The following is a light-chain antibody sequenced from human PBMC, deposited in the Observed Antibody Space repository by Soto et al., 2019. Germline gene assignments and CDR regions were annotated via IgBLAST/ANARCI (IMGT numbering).Light chain of an antibody. Sequence: QSALTQPPSASGSPGQSVTFSCTGTSSDVGGYNFVSWYQQHPGKAPKLMIYDVTNRPSGVSNRFSGSKSGNTASLTISGLQAEDEADYYCLSYSSSTSPYVLGTATKLTVL. J-gene: IGLJ1*01. V-gene: IGLV2-14*01. CDR2: DVT. CDR1: SSDVGGYNF. CDR3: LSYSSSTSPYV.